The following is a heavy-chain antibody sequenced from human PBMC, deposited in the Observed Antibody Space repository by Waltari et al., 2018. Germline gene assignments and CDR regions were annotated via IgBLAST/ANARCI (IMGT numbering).Heavy chain of an antibody. CDR2: IYSGGST. D-gene: IGHD1-26*01. Sequence: EVQLVESGGGLIQPGGSLRLSCATSGFTVSTHYMSWVLQAPVKGLEWVSVIYSGGSTYYADSVKGRFTISRDNSKNTLYLQMNSLRAEDTAVYYCARDRRYSGSYYFDYWGQGTLVTVSS. CDR3: ARDRRYSGSYYFDY. CDR1: GFTVSTHY. V-gene: IGHV3-53*01. J-gene: IGHJ4*02.